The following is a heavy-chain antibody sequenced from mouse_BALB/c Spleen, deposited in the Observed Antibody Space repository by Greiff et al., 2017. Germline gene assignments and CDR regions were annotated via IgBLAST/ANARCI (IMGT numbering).Heavy chain of an antibody. Sequence: VQLQQSGAELARPGASVKLSCKASGYTFTSYWMQWVKQRPGQGLEWIGAIYPGDGDTRYTQKFKGKATLTADKSSSTAYMQLSSLASEDSAVYYCATSLGFYAMDYWGQGTSVTVSS. D-gene: IGHD4-1*01. CDR1: GYTFTSYW. CDR3: ATSLGFYAMDY. CDR2: IYPGDGDT. V-gene: IGHV1-87*01. J-gene: IGHJ4*01.